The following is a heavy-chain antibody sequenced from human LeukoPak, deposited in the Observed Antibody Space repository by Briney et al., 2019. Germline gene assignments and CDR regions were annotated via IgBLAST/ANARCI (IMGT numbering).Heavy chain of an antibody. J-gene: IGHJ4*02. V-gene: IGHV1-18*01. CDR3: ARDQFGGYCSSTSCRTFGY. Sequence: ASVKVSCKASGYTFTSYGISWVRQAPGQGLEWMGWISAYNGNTNYAQKLQGRVTMTTDTSTSTAYMELRSLRSDDTAVYYCARDQFGGYCSSTSCRTFGYWGQGTLVTVSS. CDR2: ISAYNGNT. CDR1: GYTFTSYG. D-gene: IGHD2-2*01.